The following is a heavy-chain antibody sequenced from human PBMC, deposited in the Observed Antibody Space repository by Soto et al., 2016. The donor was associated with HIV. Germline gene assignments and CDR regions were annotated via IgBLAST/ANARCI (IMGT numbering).Heavy chain of an antibody. CDR2: ISGSGGST. J-gene: IGHJ4*02. V-gene: IGHV3-23*01. CDR1: GFTFSSYA. D-gene: IGHD6-19*01. Sequence: EVQLLESGGGLVQPGGSLRLSCAASGFTFSSYAMSWVRQAPGKGLEWVSAISGSGGSTYYADSVKGRFTISRDNSKNTLYLQMNSLRAEDTAVYYCAKIRSIAVAGTGDFDYVGPGNPGHRLL. CDR3: AKIRSIAVAGTGDFDY.